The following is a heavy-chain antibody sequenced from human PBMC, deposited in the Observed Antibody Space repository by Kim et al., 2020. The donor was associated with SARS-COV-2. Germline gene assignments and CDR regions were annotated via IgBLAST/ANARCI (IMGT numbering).Heavy chain of an antibody. D-gene: IGHD6-19*01. Sequence: GGSLRLSCAASGFTFDDYAMHWVRQAPGKGLEWVSGISWNSGSIGYADSVKGRFTISRDNAKNSLYLQMNRLRAEDTALYYCAKDYSSGWYNYYGMDVWGQGTTVTVSS. J-gene: IGHJ6*02. CDR1: GFTFDDYA. CDR2: ISWNSGSI. V-gene: IGHV3-9*01. CDR3: AKDYSSGWYNYYGMDV.